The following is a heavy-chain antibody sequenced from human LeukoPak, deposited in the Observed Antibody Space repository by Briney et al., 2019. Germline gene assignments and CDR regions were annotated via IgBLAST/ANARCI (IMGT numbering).Heavy chain of an antibody. CDR1: GFTFSSYA. D-gene: IGHD3-9*01. CDR3: AKPYYDILTGYSFGDY. V-gene: IGHV3-23*01. Sequence: PGGSLRLSCAASGFTFSSYAMSWVRQAPGKGLEWVSAISGSGGSTYYADSVKGRFTISRDNSKNTLYLQMNSLRAEDTAVYYCAKPYYDILTGYSFGDYWGQGTLVTVSS. J-gene: IGHJ4*02. CDR2: ISGSGGST.